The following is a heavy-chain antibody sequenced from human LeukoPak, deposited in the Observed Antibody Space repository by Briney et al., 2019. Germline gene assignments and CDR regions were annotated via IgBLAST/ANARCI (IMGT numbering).Heavy chain of an antibody. CDR1: GGSISSYY. V-gene: IGHV4-4*07. Sequence: SETLSLTCTVSGGSISSYYWSWIRQPAGKGLEWIGRVYTSGSTDYNPSLKSRVTISVDTSKNQFSLKLSSVTAADTAVYFCARDLSGSLYFDYWGQGVLVTVSS. CDR3: ARDLSGSLYFDY. CDR2: VYTSGST. D-gene: IGHD3-10*01. J-gene: IGHJ4*02.